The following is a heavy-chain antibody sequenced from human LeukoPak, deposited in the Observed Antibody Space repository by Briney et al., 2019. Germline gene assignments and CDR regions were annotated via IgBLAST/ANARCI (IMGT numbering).Heavy chain of an antibody. D-gene: IGHD3-22*01. Sequence: ASVKVSCKASGYIFTTYGISWVRQAPGQGLEWMGWISPYNGNTKYAQKLQGRVTMTTDTSTSTAYMELRSLRSDDTAVCYCARGDTSGYYPPSDYWGQGTLVTVSS. CDR3: ARGDTSGYYPPSDY. V-gene: IGHV1-18*01. CDR2: ISPYNGNT. CDR1: GYIFTTYG. J-gene: IGHJ4*02.